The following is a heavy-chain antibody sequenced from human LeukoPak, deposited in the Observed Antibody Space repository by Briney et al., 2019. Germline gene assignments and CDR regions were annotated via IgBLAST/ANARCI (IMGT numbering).Heavy chain of an antibody. CDR3: ANFNYDYVWGSYRPHAFDI. Sequence: GGSLRLSCAASGFTVSSNEMSWVRQAPGKGLEWVSSISGGSTYYADSRKGRFTISRDNSKNTLHLQMNSLRAEDTAVYYCANFNYDYVWGSYRPHAFDIWGQGTMVTVSS. D-gene: IGHD3-16*02. CDR1: GFTVSSNE. J-gene: IGHJ3*02. CDR2: ISGGST. V-gene: IGHV3-38-3*01.